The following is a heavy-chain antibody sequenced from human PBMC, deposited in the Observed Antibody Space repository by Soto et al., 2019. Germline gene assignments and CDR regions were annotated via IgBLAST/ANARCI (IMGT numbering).Heavy chain of an antibody. CDR2: ISTTSDTI. V-gene: IGHV3-48*02. Sequence: GGSLRLSCAASGFTFSNYNINWVRQAPGKGLEWVSFISTTSDTIYYADSVKGRFTISRDNAKNSLYLQMNSLRDEDTAVYYCATSVGANDYDFYWGQGTLVTVSS. D-gene: IGHD3-3*01. CDR1: GFTFSNYN. CDR3: ATSVGANDYDFY. J-gene: IGHJ4*02.